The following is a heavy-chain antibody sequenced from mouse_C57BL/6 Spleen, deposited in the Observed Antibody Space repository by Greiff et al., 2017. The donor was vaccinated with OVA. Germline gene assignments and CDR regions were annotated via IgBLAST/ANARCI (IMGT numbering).Heavy chain of an antibody. J-gene: IGHJ3*01. CDR1: GYTFTSYW. Sequence: QVQLKQPGAELAMPGASVKLSCKASGYTFTSYWMHWVKQRPGQGLEWIGEIDPSDSYTNYNQKFKGKSTLTVDKSSSTAYMQLSSLTSEDSAVYYCARYRWSNMEFAYWGQGTLVTVSA. CDR3: ARYRWSNMEFAY. V-gene: IGHV1-69*01. CDR2: IDPSDSYT. D-gene: IGHD2-3*01.